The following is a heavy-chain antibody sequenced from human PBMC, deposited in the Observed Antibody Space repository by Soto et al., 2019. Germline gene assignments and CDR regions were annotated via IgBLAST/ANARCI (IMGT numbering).Heavy chain of an antibody. CDR1: GFTFSTYD. CDR3: VRGVRLHFDL. CDR2: ISGSGNKT. J-gene: IGHJ4*02. V-gene: IGHV3-23*01. Sequence: EVQLLESGGGLVQPGGSLRLSCRVSGFTFSTYDMSWVRQAPGKGLEWVSAISGSGNKTFYADSVKGRFTISRDNSKNTLHLHMSSLRVEDTAVYYCVRGVRLHFDLWGQGTLVTVSS.